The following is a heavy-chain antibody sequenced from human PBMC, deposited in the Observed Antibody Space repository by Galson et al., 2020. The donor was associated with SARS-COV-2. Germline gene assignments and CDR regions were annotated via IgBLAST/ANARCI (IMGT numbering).Heavy chain of an antibody. J-gene: IGHJ4*02. D-gene: IGHD3-16*02. CDR1: GYTFTSYY. CDR3: ATSIMITFGGVIVHRYKLDY. V-gene: IGHV1-46*01. CDR2: INPSGGST. Sequence: VKVSCKASGYTFTSYYMHWVRQAPGQGLEWMGIINPSGGSTSYAQKFQGRVTMTRDTSTSTVYMELSSLRSEDTAVYYCATSIMITFGGVIVHRYKLDYWGQGTLVTVSS.